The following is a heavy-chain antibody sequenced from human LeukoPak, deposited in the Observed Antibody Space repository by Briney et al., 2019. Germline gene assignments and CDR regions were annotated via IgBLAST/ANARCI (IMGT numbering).Heavy chain of an antibody. Sequence: SETLSLTCTVSGGSISSSSYYWGWIRQPPGKGLEWIGSIYYSGSTYYNPSLKSRVTISVDTSKNQFSLKLSPVTAADTAVYYCARHVYGSGSYRTTNWFDPWGQGTLVTVSS. V-gene: IGHV4-39*01. CDR3: ARHVYGSGSYRTTNWFDP. CDR2: IYYSGST. D-gene: IGHD3-10*01. CDR1: GGSISSSSYY. J-gene: IGHJ5*02.